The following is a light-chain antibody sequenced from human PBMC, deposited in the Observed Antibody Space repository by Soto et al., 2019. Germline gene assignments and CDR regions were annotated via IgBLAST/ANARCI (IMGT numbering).Light chain of an antibody. CDR2: GAS. CDR1: QSVSSSY. Sequence: EIVLTQSPGTLSLSPGERATLSGRASQSVSSSYLAWYQQKPGQAPRLLIYGASSRATGIPDRFSGSGSGTDFTLTISRMEPEDFAVYYCHQYDSWTFGQGTKGDIK. V-gene: IGKV3-20*01. CDR3: HQYDSWT. J-gene: IGKJ1*01.